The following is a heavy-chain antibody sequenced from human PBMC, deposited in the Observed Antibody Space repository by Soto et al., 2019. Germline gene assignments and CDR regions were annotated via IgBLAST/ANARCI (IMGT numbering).Heavy chain of an antibody. CDR2: INKDGGTT. J-gene: IGHJ6*02. D-gene: IGHD1-20*01. Sequence: EVQLLESGGGLVQPGESLRLPCAASGFTFSDYFMNWVRQAPGKGLEWVSGINKDGGTTQNADFVRGRFTISRDNSRNTLYLQMNSVRAEDTALYYCAKDLHWYGMDVWGQGTTVTVS. V-gene: IGHV3-23*01. CDR1: GFTFSDYF. CDR3: AKDLHWYGMDV.